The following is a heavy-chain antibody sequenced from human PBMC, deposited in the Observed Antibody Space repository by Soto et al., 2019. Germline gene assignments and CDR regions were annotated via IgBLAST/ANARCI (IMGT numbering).Heavy chain of an antibody. J-gene: IGHJ6*02. CDR2: INPNTGGT. CDR1: GFTFTDYY. Sequence: ASVKVSCKASGFTFTDYYVHWVRQAPGQGLEWMGWINPNTGGTSFAQKFKDCVTLTRDTSISTAYMELNRLTSDDTAVYYCAREPMRGNVIYGFDVWGQGTTVTVSS. CDR3: AREPMRGNVIYGFDV. V-gene: IGHV1-2*04.